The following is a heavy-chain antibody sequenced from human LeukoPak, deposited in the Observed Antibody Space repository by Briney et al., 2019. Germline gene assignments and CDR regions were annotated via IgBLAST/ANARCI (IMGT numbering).Heavy chain of an antibody. Sequence: PGGSLRLSCAASGFTFSSYSMNWVRQTPGKGLEWVSSISGSSSYIYYADSVKGRFTISRDNAKKSLYLQMNSLRAEDTAVYYCARGAQTVAAADNWFDPWGQGTLDTVSS. CDR1: GFTFSSYS. J-gene: IGHJ5*02. CDR3: ARGAQTVAAADNWFDP. CDR2: ISGSSSYI. V-gene: IGHV3-21*01. D-gene: IGHD6-13*01.